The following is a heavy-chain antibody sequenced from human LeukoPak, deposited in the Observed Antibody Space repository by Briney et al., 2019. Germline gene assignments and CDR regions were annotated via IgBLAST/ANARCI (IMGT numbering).Heavy chain of an antibody. J-gene: IGHJ4*02. V-gene: IGHV3-48*03. CDR3: AKTNGYYDL. CDR2: ITSSGSTM. CDR1: GFTFSSYE. Sequence: GGSLRLSCAASGFTFSSYEMHWVRQAPGKGLEWVSYITSSGSTMYYADSVKGRFTISRDNAKNSLYLQMSSLRAEDTAVYHCAKTNGYYDLWGQGTLVIVSS. D-gene: IGHD3-22*01.